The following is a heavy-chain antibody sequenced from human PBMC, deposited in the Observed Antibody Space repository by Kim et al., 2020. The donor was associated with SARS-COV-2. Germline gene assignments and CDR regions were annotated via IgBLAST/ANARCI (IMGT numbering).Heavy chain of an antibody. Sequence: PSLKSRVTISVDTSKNQFSLKLRSVTAADTAVYYCARPGYDSSGRNWFDPWGQGTLVTVSS. V-gene: IGHV4-39*01. CDR3: ARPGYDSSGRNWFDP. D-gene: IGHD3-22*01. J-gene: IGHJ5*02.